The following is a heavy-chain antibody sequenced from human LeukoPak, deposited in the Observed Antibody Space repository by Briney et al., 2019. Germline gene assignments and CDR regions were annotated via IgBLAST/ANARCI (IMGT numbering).Heavy chain of an antibody. J-gene: IGHJ5*02. D-gene: IGHD1-1*01. V-gene: IGHV3-9*01. Sequence: GGPLRLSCAASGLSFDDYAMHWVRQVPGKGLEWVSGIGWNSVNIGYVDSVKGRFTISRDNAKNSLYLQMNSLRVDDTALYFCAKGLSLEGGGTWKNNWFDAWGQGTVVIVSS. CDR2: IGWNSVNI. CDR3: AKGLSLEGGGTWKNNWFDA. CDR1: GLSFDDYA.